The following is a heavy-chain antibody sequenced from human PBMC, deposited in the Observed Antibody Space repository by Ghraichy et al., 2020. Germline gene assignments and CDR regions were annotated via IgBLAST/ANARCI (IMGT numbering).Heavy chain of an antibody. V-gene: IGHV3-23*01. CDR1: GFTFSNYA. J-gene: IGHJ4*02. D-gene: IGHD3-10*01. CDR3: ARRGRGPVGIDY. CDR2: IGGTTTGT. Sequence: LSLTCAASGFTFSNYAMIWVRQAPGKGLEWVSTIGGTTTGTYYADSVKGRFTISRDNSKNTFYLQMNSLGAEDTAGYYCARRGRGPVGIDYWGQGTLVTVSP.